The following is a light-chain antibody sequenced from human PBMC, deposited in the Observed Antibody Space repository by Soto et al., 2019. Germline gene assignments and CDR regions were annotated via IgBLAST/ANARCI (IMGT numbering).Light chain of an antibody. Sequence: QSPSTLSGSVGDRVTITCRASQTISSWLAWYQQKQGKAPKLLIYKASTLKSGVPSRFSGSGSGTEFTLTISSLQPDDCATYYCQHYNSYSEAFGQGTKVELK. CDR2: KAS. CDR3: QHYNSYSEA. J-gene: IGKJ1*01. CDR1: QTISSW. V-gene: IGKV1-5*03.